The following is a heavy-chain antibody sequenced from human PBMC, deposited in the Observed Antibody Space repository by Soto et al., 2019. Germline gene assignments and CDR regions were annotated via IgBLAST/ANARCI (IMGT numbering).Heavy chain of an antibody. V-gene: IGHV4-31*03. CDR1: GGSISSGGYY. CDR2: IYYSGST. D-gene: IGHD6-13*01. Sequence: QVQLQESGPGLVKPSQTLSLTCTVSGGSISSGGYYWSWIRQHPGKGLEWIGYIYYSGSTYYNPSLESRVTISVDTSKNQFSLKLSSVTAADTAVYYCHSSSWYGSGGGYYYYGMDVWGQGTTVTVSS. J-gene: IGHJ6*02. CDR3: HSSSWYGSGGGYYYYGMDV.